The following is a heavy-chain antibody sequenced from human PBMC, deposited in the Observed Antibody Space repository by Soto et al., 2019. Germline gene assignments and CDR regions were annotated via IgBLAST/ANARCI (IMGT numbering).Heavy chain of an antibody. J-gene: IGHJ5*02. V-gene: IGHV1-2*02. CDR1: ANTFTDYY. CDR3: AAVPLWFGDLGWCGP. D-gene: IGHD3-10*01. CDR2: VDPKSGVA. Sequence: GASVKVSCKASANTFTDYYIHWIRQAPGQGLEWMGWVDPKSGVATYAQNFRGRVTMTRDTSISTAYMDLSRATSDDTAVYYCAAVPLWFGDLGWCGPWGQGTLFTASS.